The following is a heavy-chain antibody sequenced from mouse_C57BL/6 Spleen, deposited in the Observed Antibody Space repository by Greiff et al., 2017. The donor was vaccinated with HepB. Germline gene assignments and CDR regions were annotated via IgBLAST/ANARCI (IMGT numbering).Heavy chain of an antibody. Sequence: EVMLVESEGGLVQPGSSMKLSCTASGFTFSDYYMAWVRQVPEKGLEWVANINYDGSSTYYLDSLKSRFIISRDNAKNILYLQMSSLKSEDTATYYCERADGYCGYFDVWGTGTTVTVSS. D-gene: IGHD2-3*01. CDR2: INYDGSST. J-gene: IGHJ1*03. V-gene: IGHV5-16*01. CDR1: GFTFSDYY. CDR3: ERADGYCGYFDV.